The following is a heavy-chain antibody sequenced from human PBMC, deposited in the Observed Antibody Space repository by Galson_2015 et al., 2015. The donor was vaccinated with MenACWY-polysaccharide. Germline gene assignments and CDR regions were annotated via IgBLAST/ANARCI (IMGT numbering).Heavy chain of an antibody. V-gene: IGHV6-1*01. CDR2: TYYRSKWNN. Sequence: CAISGDSVSSDNAAWNWIRESPSRDLEWLGRTYYRSKWNNDYAVSVKGRITITPDTSNNQVSLQLLSVTPEDTGIYFCAREPKQLPSPYSYYFLMDVWGKGTAVIVSS. CDR1: GDSVSSDNAA. D-gene: IGHD1-26*01. CDR3: AREPKQLPSPYSYYFLMDV. J-gene: IGHJ6*03.